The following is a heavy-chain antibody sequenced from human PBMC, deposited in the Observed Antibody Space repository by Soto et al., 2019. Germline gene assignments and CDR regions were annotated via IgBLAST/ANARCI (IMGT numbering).Heavy chain of an antibody. V-gene: IGHV4-30-4*08. CDR1: GGSISSGGYY. CDR2: IFYSGTT. D-gene: IGHD2-15*01. J-gene: IGHJ4*02. Sequence: SETLSLTCTVSGGSISSGGYYWSWIRQHPGKGLEWIGYIFYSGTTYYNPSLKSRVTISVDTSKNQFSLNLSFVTAADTAVYYCATMGTPATGLYYFDYWGQGTLVSVSS. CDR3: ATMGTPATGLYYFDY.